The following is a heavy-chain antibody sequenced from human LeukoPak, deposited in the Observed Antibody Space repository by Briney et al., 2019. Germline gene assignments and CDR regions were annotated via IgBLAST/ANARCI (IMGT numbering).Heavy chain of an antibody. D-gene: IGHD1-14*01. J-gene: IGHJ4*02. Sequence: GGSLRLSCAASGFTFSSYEMNWVRQAPGKGLEWVSYISSSGSTIYYADSVKGRFTISRDNAKNPLYLQMNSLRAEDTAVYYCAKGCWPRSGSRSFDYWGQGTLVTVSS. CDR1: GFTFSSYE. CDR3: AKGCWPRSGSRSFDY. CDR2: ISSSGSTI. V-gene: IGHV3-48*03.